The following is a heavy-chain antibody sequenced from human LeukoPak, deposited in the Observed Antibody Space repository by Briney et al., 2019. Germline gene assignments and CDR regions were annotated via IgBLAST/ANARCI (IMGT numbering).Heavy chain of an antibody. J-gene: IGHJ4*02. D-gene: IGHD6-13*01. Sequence: GGSLRLSCVVSGFTFDDYAMHWVRQVPGKGLEWVAGISWNSDTRGYVDSVKGRFTISRDNARNSLYLQMNSLRAEDTAVYYCAVRYSGRWYLFDYWGQGTLVTVSS. V-gene: IGHV3-9*01. CDR3: AVRYSGRWYLFDY. CDR1: GFTFDDYA. CDR2: ISWNSDTR.